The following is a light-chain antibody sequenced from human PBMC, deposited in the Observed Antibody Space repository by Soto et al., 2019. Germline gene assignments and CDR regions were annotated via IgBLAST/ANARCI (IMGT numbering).Light chain of an antibody. CDR3: QQYNNWPPWT. CDR1: QSVSNN. J-gene: IGKJ1*01. CDR2: GAS. Sequence: EIVLTQSPGTLSLSPWERATLSCRASQSVSNNYLAWYQQKPGQAPRLLIYGASNRATGIPDRFSGSGSGTEFTLTISSLQSEDFAVYYCQQYNNWPPWTFGQGTKVDIK. V-gene: IGKV3D-15*01.